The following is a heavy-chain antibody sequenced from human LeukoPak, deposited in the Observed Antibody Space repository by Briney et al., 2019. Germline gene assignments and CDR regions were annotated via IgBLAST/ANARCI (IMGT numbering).Heavy chain of an antibody. J-gene: IGHJ3*02. Sequence: GSLLLSCAASGFTVSSNYMTWVRRAPGRGLEWVSVIYSGGSTYYADSVKGRFTISRDNSKNTLYLQMNSLRAEDTAVYYCAKGIVVVISGNAFDIWGQGTMVTVSS. D-gene: IGHD3-22*01. V-gene: IGHV3-53*01. CDR1: GFTVSSNY. CDR2: IYSGGST. CDR3: AKGIVVVISGNAFDI.